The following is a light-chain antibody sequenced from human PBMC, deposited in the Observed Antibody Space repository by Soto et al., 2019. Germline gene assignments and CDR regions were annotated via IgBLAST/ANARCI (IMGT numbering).Light chain of an antibody. CDR2: SAS. Sequence: DIQLTQSPSFLSASVGDTVTITCRASQALSNYLAWYQQKPVKAPDLLIYSASTLQSGVPSRFSGSGSETEFSLTIRALQPEDFATYYCQQLSRYPLTFGGGTKVEIK. J-gene: IGKJ4*01. CDR1: QALSNY. V-gene: IGKV1-9*01. CDR3: QQLSRYPLT.